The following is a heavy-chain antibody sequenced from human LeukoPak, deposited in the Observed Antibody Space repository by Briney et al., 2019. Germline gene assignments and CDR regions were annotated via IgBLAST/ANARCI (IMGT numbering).Heavy chain of an antibody. J-gene: IGHJ4*02. V-gene: IGHV4-59*01. CDR3: ARRTYFYDSSGYYFDY. CDR1: GGSISIYY. CDR2: TYYSGST. Sequence: SETLSLTCTVSGGSISIYYWSWIRQPPGKGLECIGYTYYSGSTNYNPSLKSRVTISVDTSKNQFSLKLSSVTAADTAVYYCARRTYFYDSSGYYFDYWGQGTLVTASS. D-gene: IGHD3-22*01.